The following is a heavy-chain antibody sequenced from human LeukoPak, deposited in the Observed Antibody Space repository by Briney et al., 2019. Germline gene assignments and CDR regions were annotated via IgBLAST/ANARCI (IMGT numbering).Heavy chain of an antibody. J-gene: IGHJ3*02. CDR3: ARVIRAEENPTFDI. V-gene: IGHV4-61*02. CDR2: IYNSGST. CDR1: GGSISRGSYY. Sequence: SETLSLTCIVSGGSISRGSYYWNWIRQPAGKGLEWMGRIYNSGSTSYNPSLKSRVTISTDMSKNQLSLQLSSVTAADTAVFYCARVIRAEENPTFDIWGQGTMVTVSS.